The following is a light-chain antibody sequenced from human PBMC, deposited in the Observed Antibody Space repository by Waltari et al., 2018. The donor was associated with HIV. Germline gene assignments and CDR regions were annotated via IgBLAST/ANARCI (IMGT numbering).Light chain of an antibody. Sequence: QSALTQPPSASGSPGQSVTIPCAGTSIDICLYNFVSWYQHHPGKAPKLMTSEVSRRPSVFPVCCAGSKSGDTASLTVSGLQADDVATYYCFSYAGNNFLLFGGGTKLTAL. J-gene: IGLJ2*01. CDR1: SIDICLYNF. CDR2: EVS. CDR3: FSYAGNNFLL. V-gene: IGLV2-8*01.